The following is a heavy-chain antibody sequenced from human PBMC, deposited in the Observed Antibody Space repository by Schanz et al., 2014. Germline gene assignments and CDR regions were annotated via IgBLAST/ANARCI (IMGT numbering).Heavy chain of an antibody. CDR3: ARDRVQYSSGWYSDS. D-gene: IGHD6-19*01. Sequence: VQLVESGGGVVQPGGSLRLSCAASGFTFSDSWMHWVRQAPGKGLVWVSRTSNDGSFTTFADSVKGRFTSSRDNAKNSLYLQMSSLRAEDTAVYYCARDRVQYSSGWYSDSWGQGTLVTVSS. V-gene: IGHV3-74*01. CDR2: TSNDGSFT. CDR1: GFTFSDSW. J-gene: IGHJ4*02.